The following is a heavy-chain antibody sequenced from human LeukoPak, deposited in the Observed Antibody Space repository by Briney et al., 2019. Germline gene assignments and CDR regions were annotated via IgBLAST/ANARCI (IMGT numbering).Heavy chain of an antibody. CDR2: IYSDGST. J-gene: IGHJ4*02. V-gene: IGHV3-66*04. D-gene: IGHD3/OR15-3a*01. CDR3: ARQTGSGLFILP. CDR1: GFTVSSNY. Sequence: GGPLRLSCAASGFTVSSNYMSWVRQAPGKGLEWGSIIYSDGSTYYADPVKGRFTISRDNSKNTLYLQMNSLRAEDTAVYYCARQTGSGLFILPGGQGTLVTVSS.